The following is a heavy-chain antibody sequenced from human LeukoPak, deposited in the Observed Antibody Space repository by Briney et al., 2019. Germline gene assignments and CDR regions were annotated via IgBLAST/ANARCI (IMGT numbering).Heavy chain of an antibody. J-gene: IGHJ4*02. V-gene: IGHV3-33*01. CDR3: AREIAAAGPFRGLDY. CDR1: GFTFSSHG. D-gene: IGHD6-13*01. Sequence: GGSLRLSCAASGFTFSSHGMHWVRQAPGKGLEWVALIWFDGSIKYYADSVKGRFTISRDNSKNTLYLQMNSLRAEDTAVYYCAREIAAAGPFRGLDYWGQGTLVTVSS. CDR2: IWFDGSIK.